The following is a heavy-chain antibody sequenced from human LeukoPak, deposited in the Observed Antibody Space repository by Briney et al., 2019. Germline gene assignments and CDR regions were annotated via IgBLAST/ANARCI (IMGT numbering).Heavy chain of an antibody. J-gene: IGHJ4*02. CDR1: GFTFSIYN. V-gene: IGHV3-21*01. CDR2: ISSSSSYI. CDR3: ARLTTTVTTPFDY. D-gene: IGHD4-17*01. Sequence: GGSLRLSCAASGFTFSIYNMNWVRQAPGKGLEWVSSISSSSSYIYCADSVKGRFTISRDNAKNSLYLQMNSLRAEDTAVYYCARLTTTVTTPFDYWGQGTLVTASS.